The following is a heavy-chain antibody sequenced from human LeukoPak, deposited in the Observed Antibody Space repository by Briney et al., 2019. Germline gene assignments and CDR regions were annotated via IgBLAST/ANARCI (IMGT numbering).Heavy chain of an antibody. Sequence: PSETLSLTCTVSGGSIGSSNYYWGWIRQPPGKGLEWIGSIYYSGYTYYNPSLKSRVTISVDTSKNQFSLKLSSVTAADTAVYYCARDPYYYDSSGFNWFDPWGQGTLVTVSS. J-gene: IGHJ5*02. CDR2: IYYSGYT. V-gene: IGHV4-39*07. CDR3: ARDPYYYDSSGFNWFDP. CDR1: GGSIGSSNYY. D-gene: IGHD3-22*01.